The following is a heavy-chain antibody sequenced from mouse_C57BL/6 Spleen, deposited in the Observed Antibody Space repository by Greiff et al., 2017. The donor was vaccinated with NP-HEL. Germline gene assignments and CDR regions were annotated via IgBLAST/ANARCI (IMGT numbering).Heavy chain of an antibody. CDR1: GYTFPSYW. J-gene: IGHJ2*01. D-gene: IGHD4-1*01. V-gene: IGHV1-55*01. CDR2: IYPGSGST. CDR3: ARSFWDEGGFDY. Sequence: QVQLQQPGAELVKPGASVKMSCKASGYTFPSYWITWVKQRPGQGLEWIGDIYPGSGSTNYNKKFKSKATLTVDTSSSTAYMQLSSLTSEDSAVYYCARSFWDEGGFDYWGQGTTLTVSS.